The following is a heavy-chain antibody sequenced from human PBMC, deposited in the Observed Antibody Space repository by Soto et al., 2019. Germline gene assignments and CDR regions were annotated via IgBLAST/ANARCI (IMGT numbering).Heavy chain of an antibody. CDR2: ISHTGSR. V-gene: IGHV4-34*01. Sequence: SETVSLTCAVYGGSSGTFYWRWMRQSPGKGLEWIGEISHTGSRNYHPALKSRVTISLDTSKKHFSLKLDFVTAADTALSLSARGRYQWLVSGFDIWDEGTLV. CDR1: GGSSGTFY. CDR3: ARGRYQWLVSGFDI. J-gene: IGHJ3*02. D-gene: IGHD6-19*01.